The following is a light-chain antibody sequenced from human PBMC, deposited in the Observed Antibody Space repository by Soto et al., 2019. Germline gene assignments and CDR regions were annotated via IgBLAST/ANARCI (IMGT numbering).Light chain of an antibody. J-gene: IGKJ4*01. V-gene: IGKV3D-15*01. Sequence: EIVLTQSPGTLSVSPGERATLSCRASQSVDSNLAWYQQKPGQAPRLLIFGASTRATGIPARFSGSGSGTDFTLTISSLQSEDFGVYFCQQYDNWPLTFGGGTKVDI. CDR3: QQYDNWPLT. CDR1: QSVDSN. CDR2: GAS.